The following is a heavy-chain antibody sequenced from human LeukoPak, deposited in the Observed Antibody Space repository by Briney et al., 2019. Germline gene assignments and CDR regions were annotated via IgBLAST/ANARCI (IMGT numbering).Heavy chain of an antibody. D-gene: IGHD3-10*01. Sequence: VSVKVSCKASGYTFTSYGISWVRQAPGQGLEWMGWISAYNGNTNYAQKLQGRVTMTTDTSTSTAYMELRSLRSDDTAVYYCARAGPLLWFGELFYYYYYMDVWGKGTTVTVSS. V-gene: IGHV1-18*01. CDR2: ISAYNGNT. CDR1: GYTFTSYG. J-gene: IGHJ6*03. CDR3: ARAGPLLWFGELFYYYYYMDV.